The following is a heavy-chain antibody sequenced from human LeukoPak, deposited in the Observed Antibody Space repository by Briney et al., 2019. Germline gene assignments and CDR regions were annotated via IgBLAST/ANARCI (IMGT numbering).Heavy chain of an antibody. J-gene: IGHJ5*02. V-gene: IGHV1-3*03. Sequence: ASVKVSCKPSGYTFTSYAMHWVRQAPGQRLEWMGWINAGNGNTKYSQEFQGRVTITRDTSASTAYMELSSLRSEDMAVYYCARGFCSSTSCYAWFDPWGQGTLVTVSS. D-gene: IGHD2-2*01. CDR1: GYTFTSYA. CDR2: INAGNGNT. CDR3: ARGFCSSTSCYAWFDP.